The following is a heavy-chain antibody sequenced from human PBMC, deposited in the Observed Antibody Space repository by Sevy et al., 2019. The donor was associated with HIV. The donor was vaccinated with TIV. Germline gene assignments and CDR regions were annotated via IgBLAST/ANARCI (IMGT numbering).Heavy chain of an antibody. J-gene: IGHJ4*02. Sequence: GGSLRLSCAASGFIFSDSSIHWVRQASGKGLEWIGRIRAKADTDATPYAASVKGRFTISRDDSEHTAFLQMNSLKSEDTAIYYCTRSWSSSFFPDFDYWGQGTLVTVSS. CDR1: GFIFSDSS. V-gene: IGHV3-73*01. CDR3: TRSWSSSFFPDFDY. CDR2: IRAKADTDAT. D-gene: IGHD3-3*01.